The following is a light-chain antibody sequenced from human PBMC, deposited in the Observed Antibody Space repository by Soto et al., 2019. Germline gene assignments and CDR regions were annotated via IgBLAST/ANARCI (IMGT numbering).Light chain of an antibody. J-gene: IGLJ2*01. Sequence: QSVLTQPASVSGSPGQSITISCTGTSSDVGGYNYVSRYQQHPGKAPKLMIYEVSNRPSGVSNRFSGSKSGNTASLTISGLQAEDEADYYCSSYRSSSIVVFGGGTKLTVL. CDR1: SSDVGGYNY. CDR3: SSYRSSSIVV. CDR2: EVS. V-gene: IGLV2-14*01.